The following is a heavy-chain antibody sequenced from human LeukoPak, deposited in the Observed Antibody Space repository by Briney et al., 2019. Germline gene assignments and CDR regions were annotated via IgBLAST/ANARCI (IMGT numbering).Heavy chain of an antibody. Sequence: SETLSLTCAVYGGSFSGYYWSWIRQPPGKGLEWIGEINYSGSTNYNPSLKSRVTISVDTSKNQFSLKLSSVTAADTAVYYCARSLPVAGTGTLDYWGQGTLVTVSS. J-gene: IGHJ4*02. CDR3: ARSLPVAGTGTLDY. V-gene: IGHV4-34*01. CDR1: GGSFSGYY. D-gene: IGHD6-19*01. CDR2: INYSGST.